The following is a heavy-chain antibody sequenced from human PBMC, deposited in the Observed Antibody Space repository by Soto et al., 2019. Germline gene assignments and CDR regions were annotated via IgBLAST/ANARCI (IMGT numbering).Heavy chain of an antibody. CDR1: GGTFSSYA. Sequence: QVQLVQSGAEVKKPGSSVKVSCKASGGTFSSYAISWVRQAPGQGLEWMGGIIPIFGTANYAQKFQGRVTITADQSTSTAYMELSSLRSEDTDVYYCARGSVFRYLTTARWDWFDPCGQGTLVTVSS. D-gene: IGHD3-9*01. J-gene: IGHJ5*02. CDR3: ARGSVFRYLTTARWDWFDP. V-gene: IGHV1-69*01. CDR2: IIPIFGTA.